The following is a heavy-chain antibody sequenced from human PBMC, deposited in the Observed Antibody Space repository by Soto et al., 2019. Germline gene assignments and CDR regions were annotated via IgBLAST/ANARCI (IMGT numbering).Heavy chain of an antibody. CDR3: AREYCSSTSCLNWFDP. CDR1: GFTFSSYS. J-gene: IGHJ5*02. V-gene: IGHV3-48*01. Sequence: PGGSLRLSCAASGFTFSSYSMNWVRQAPGKGLEWVSYISSSSSTIYYADSVKGRFTISRDNAKNSLYLQMNSLRAEDTAVYYCAREYCSSTSCLNWFDPWGKGTLVTVPS. D-gene: IGHD2-2*01. CDR2: ISSSSSTI.